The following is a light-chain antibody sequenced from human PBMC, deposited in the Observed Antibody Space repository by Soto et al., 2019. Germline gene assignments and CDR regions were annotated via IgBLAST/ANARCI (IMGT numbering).Light chain of an antibody. CDR2: CAS. J-gene: IGKJ2*01. Sequence: DIVMTQSPDSLAVSLGERAPINCKSSQSVLYSSNNKNYLAWYQQRPGQPPKLLIYCASTRESGVPDRFSGSGSGTDFTLTITSLQAEDVAVYYCKQYESTPPTFGQGTKLEIK. V-gene: IGKV4-1*01. CDR1: QSVLYSSNNKNY. CDR3: KQYESTPPT.